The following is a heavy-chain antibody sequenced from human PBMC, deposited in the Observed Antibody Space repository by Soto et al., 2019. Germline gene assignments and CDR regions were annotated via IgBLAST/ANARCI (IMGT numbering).Heavy chain of an antibody. CDR1: GGSISDFY. CDR3: ARRSSTVTPGNYYGMDV. D-gene: IGHD4-17*01. V-gene: IGHV4-59*01. CDR2: LYYTGST. J-gene: IGHJ6*02. Sequence: SETLSLTCNVSGGSISDFYWSWIRQSPGKRLEWIGYLYYTGSTNYNPALKSRVTISLDTSKNQFSLQVRSVTAADTAMYYCARRSSTVTPGNYYGMDVWGQGTTVTVSS.